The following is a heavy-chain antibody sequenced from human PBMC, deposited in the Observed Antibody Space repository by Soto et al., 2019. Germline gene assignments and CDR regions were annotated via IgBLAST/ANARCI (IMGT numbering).Heavy chain of an antibody. CDR2: LTASGLNT. J-gene: IGHJ6*02. CDR3: AKGLGNVKEV. CDR1: GFNFGSYG. D-gene: IGHD6-19*01. Sequence: EVQLLESGGGLVQPGGSLRLSCSASGFNFGSYGMSWVRQAPGKGLEWVSGLTASGLNTYYTDSVKGRFTISRDNSWNTVYLQMSGLRVEDTAVFHCAKGLGNVKEVWGQGTTVTVSS. V-gene: IGHV3-23*01.